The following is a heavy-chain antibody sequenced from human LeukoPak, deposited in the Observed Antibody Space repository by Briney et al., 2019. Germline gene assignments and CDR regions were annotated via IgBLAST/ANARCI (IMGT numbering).Heavy chain of an antibody. Sequence: PSETLSLTXTVSGYSISSGYYWGWIRQPPGKGLEWIGSIYHSGSTYYNPSLKSRVTISVDTSKNQFSLKLSSVTAADTAVYYCARALPWGIVVVPAAIPGWFDPWGQGTLVTVSS. J-gene: IGHJ5*02. D-gene: IGHD2-2*02. CDR3: ARALPWGIVVVPAAIPGWFDP. CDR2: IYHSGST. V-gene: IGHV4-38-2*02. CDR1: GYSISSGYY.